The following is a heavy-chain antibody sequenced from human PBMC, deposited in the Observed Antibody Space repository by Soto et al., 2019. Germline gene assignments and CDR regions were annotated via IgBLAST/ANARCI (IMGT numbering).Heavy chain of an antibody. V-gene: IGHV2-26*01. CDR3: ARIPGSYCSSTSCHSYYYYYYMDV. J-gene: IGHJ6*03. D-gene: IGHD2-2*01. CDR1: GFSLSNARMG. Sequence: QVTLKESGPVLVKPTETLTLTCTVFGFSLSNARMGVSWIRQPPGKALEWLAHIFSNDEKSYSTSLKSRLTISKDTSKSQVVLTMTNMDPVDTATYYCARIPGSYCSSTSCHSYYYYYYMDVWGKGTTVTVSS. CDR2: IFSNDEK.